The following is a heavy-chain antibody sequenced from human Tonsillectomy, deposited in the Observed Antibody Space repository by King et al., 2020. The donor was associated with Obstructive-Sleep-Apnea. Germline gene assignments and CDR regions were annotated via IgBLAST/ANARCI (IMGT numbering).Heavy chain of an antibody. Sequence: QLVQSGAEVKKPGASVKVSCKASGYTFTSYGIRWVRQAPGQGLEWMGWISAYNGNTNYAQKLQGRVTMTTDTSTSTAYMELRSLRSDDTAVYYCARDRYDILTGSDWYFDLWGRGTLVTVSS. CDR3: ARDRYDILTGSDWYFDL. V-gene: IGHV1-18*01. J-gene: IGHJ2*01. CDR2: ISAYNGNT. D-gene: IGHD3-9*01. CDR1: GYTFTSYG.